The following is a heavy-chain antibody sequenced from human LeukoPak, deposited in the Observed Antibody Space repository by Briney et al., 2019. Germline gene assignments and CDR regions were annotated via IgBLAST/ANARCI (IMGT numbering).Heavy chain of an antibody. CDR1: GYTFTSYD. J-gene: IGHJ4*02. V-gene: IGHV1-8*01. D-gene: IGHD6-19*01. CDR2: MNPNSGNT. CDR3: AISYSSGWSTGGFDH. Sequence: ASVKVSCEASGYTFTSYDINWVRQATGQGLEWMGWMNPNSGNTGSAQEFQGRVTMTRNTSISTAYMELSSLRSEDTAVYYCAISYSSGWSTGGFDHWGQGTLVTVSS.